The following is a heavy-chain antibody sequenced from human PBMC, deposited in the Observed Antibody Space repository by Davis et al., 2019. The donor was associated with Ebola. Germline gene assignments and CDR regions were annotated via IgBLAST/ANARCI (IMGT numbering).Heavy chain of an antibody. CDR1: GLTISPTY. Sequence: GGSLRLSCAVSGLTISPTYMNWVRQAPGKGLEWVANIKQDGSEKYYVDSVKGRFTISRDNAKNSLYLQMNSLRAEDTAVYYCARDRYYYGFDYWGQGTLVTVSS. V-gene: IGHV3-7*03. CDR3: ARDRYYYGFDY. J-gene: IGHJ4*02. CDR2: IKQDGSEK. D-gene: IGHD3-10*01.